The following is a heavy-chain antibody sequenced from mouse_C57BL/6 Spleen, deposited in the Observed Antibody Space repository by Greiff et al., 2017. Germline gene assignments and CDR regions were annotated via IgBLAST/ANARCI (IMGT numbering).Heavy chain of an antibody. D-gene: IGHD4-1*01. CDR1: GFSLTSYG. J-gene: IGHJ1*03. CDR2: IWSDGST. Sequence: QVQLQESGPGLVAPSPSLSITCTASGFSLTSYGVHWVRQPPGQGLEWLVVIWSDGSTTYNSARKSRLSINKDTSTSQVFLKMNRLQTDDTDMYDWARHNWDCDLDVWGTGTSVTVSS. CDR3: ARHNWDCDLDV. V-gene: IGHV2-6-1*01.